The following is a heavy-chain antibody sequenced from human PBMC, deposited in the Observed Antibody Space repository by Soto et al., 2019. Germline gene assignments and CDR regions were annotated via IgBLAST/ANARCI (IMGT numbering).Heavy chain of an antibody. J-gene: IGHJ4*02. CDR1: GFTFTSYW. CDR2: IKQGGSEK. V-gene: IGHV3-7*01. Sequence: GGSLRLSCAASGFTFTSYWMSWVRQAPGKGLEWVANIKQGGSEKYYVDSVKGRFTISRDNAKNSLYLQMNSLRVEDTAVYFCAGEGRGYCSSTTCPGIWGQGTQVTVSS. D-gene: IGHD2-2*01. CDR3: AGEGRGYCSSTTCPGI.